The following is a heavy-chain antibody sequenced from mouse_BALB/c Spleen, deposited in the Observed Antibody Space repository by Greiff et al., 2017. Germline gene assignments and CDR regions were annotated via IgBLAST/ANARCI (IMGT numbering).Heavy chain of an antibody. CDR2: ISSGGST. CDR3: ARALRLYWYFDV. J-gene: IGHJ1*01. V-gene: IGHV5-6-5*01. D-gene: IGHD1-2*01. CDR1: GFTFSSYA. Sequence: DVHLVESGGGLVKPGGSLKLSCAASGFTFSSYAMSWVRQTPEKRLEWVASISSGGSTYYPDSVKGRFTISRDNARNILYLQMSSLRSEDTAMYYCARALRLYWYFDVWGAGTTVTVSS.